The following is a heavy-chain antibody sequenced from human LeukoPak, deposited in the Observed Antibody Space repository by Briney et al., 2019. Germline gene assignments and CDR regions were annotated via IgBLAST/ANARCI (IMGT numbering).Heavy chain of an antibody. V-gene: IGHV3-30-3*01. J-gene: IGHJ4*02. CDR2: ISYDGSNK. Sequence: PGRSLRLSCAASGFTFSSYAMHWVRQAPGKGLEWVAVISYDGSNKYYADSVKGRFTISRDNSKNTLYLQMNSLRAEDTAVYYCARDLESRYTAMFFGYWGQGTLVTVPS. D-gene: IGHD5-18*01. CDR3: ARDLESRYTAMFFGY. CDR1: GFTFSSYA.